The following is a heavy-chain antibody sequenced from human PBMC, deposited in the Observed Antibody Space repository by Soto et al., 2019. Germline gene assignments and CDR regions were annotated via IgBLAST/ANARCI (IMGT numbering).Heavy chain of an antibody. CDR2: VYSSGTT. CDR1: GGSISSGDYY. V-gene: IGHV4-30-4*01. CDR3: ARAVYGDLDY. J-gene: IGHJ4*02. Sequence: PSETLSLTCSVTGGSISSGDYYWTWIRQPPGNGLEFIGYVYSSGTTYYGPTLESRLSMSQDTSKNQFSLTLRSVTAADTAVYFCARAVYGDLDYWGPG. D-gene: IGHD4-17*01.